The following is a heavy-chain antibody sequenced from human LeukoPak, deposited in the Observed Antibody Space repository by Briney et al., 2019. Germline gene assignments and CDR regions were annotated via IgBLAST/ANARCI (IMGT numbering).Heavy chain of an antibody. CDR3: ARDQGHDFPYY. CDR2: ISYDGSNK. D-gene: IGHD2-21*02. J-gene: IGHJ4*02. CDR1: GFTFSSYA. V-gene: IGHV3-30-3*01. Sequence: GSLRLSCAASGFTFSSYAMHWVRQAPGKGLEWVAVISYDGSNKYYADSVKGRFTISRDNSKNTLYLQMNSLRAEDTAVYYCARDQGHDFPYYWGQGTLVTVSS.